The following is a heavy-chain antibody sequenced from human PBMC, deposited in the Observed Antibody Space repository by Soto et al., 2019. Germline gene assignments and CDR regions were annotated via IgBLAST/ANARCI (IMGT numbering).Heavy chain of an antibody. CDR3: ARDQTYYDILTGYHTPSLHFNWFDP. CDR1: GFTFSSYS. V-gene: IGHV3-48*02. J-gene: IGHJ5*02. Sequence: PGGSLRLSCAASGFTFSSYSMNWVRQAPGKGLEWVSYISSSSSTIFYADSVKGRFTISRDNAKNSLYLQMNSLRDEDTAVYYCARDQTYYDILTGYHTPSLHFNWFDPWGQGTLVTVSS. D-gene: IGHD3-9*01. CDR2: ISSSSSTI.